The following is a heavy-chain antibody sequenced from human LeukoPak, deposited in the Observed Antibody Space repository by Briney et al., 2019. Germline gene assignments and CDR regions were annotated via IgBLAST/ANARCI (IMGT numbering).Heavy chain of an antibody. CDR1: GGSFSGYY. J-gene: IGHJ4*02. CDR3: ARAPREAILTGYFLGFDY. CDR2: INHSGGT. V-gene: IGHV4-34*01. Sequence: SETLSLTCAVYGGSFSGYYWSWIRQPPGKGLEWIGEINHSGGTNYNPSLKSRVTISVDTSKNQFSLKLSSVTAADTAVYYCARAPREAILTGYFLGFDYWGQGTLVTVSS. D-gene: IGHD3-9*01.